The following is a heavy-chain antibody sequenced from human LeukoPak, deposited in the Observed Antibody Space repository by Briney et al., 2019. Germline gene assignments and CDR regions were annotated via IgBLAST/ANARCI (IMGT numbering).Heavy chain of an antibody. D-gene: IGHD3-16*01. V-gene: IGHV4-61*02. J-gene: IGHJ4*02. CDR3: ASRGSYVSYYFDY. Sequence: SETLSLTCTVSGGSISSGSYYWSWIRQPAGKGLEWIGRIYTSGSTNYNPSLKNRVTISVDTSKNQFSLKLSSVTAADTAVYYCASRGSYVSYYFDYWGQGTLVTVYS. CDR2: IYTSGST. CDR1: GGSISSGSYY.